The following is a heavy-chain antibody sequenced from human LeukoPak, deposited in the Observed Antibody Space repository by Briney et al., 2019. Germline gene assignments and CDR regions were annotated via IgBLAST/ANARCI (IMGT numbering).Heavy chain of an antibody. J-gene: IGHJ2*01. Sequence: GRSLRLSCAPSGFTFRNYGIHCVRQAPGKRLECVAAISYDGTKKFYSDSGEGRFTISRDNSMNTLYLQINSLRAEDTALYFCARDADTTTRNWYFDLWGRGTLLTVSA. CDR2: ISYDGTKK. D-gene: IGHD3-16*01. CDR3: ARDADTTTRNWYFDL. V-gene: IGHV3-30*03. CDR1: GFTFRNYG.